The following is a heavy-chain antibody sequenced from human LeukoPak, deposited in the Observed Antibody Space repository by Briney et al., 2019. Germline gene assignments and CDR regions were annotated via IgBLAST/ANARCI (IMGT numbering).Heavy chain of an antibody. CDR3: ARARDTIFEDY. J-gene: IGHJ4*02. CDR1: GYTFTSYY. CDR2: INPSGGST. D-gene: IGHD3-3*01. V-gene: IGHV1-46*01. Sequence: GASVKVSCKASGYTFTSYYMHWVRQTPGQGLEWMGIINPSGGSTSYAQKFQGRVTITRNTSISTAYMELSSLRSEDTAVYYCARARDTIFEDYWGQGTLVTVSS.